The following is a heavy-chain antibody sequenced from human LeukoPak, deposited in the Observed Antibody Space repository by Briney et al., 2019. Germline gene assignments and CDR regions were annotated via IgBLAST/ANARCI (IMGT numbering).Heavy chain of an antibody. CDR1: GGSISSYY. D-gene: IGHD3-22*01. Sequence: PSETLSLTCTVSGGSISSYYWSWIRQPPGKGLKWIGYIYYSGCTNYNPSLKSRVTISVDTSKNQFSLKLSSVTAADTAVYYCARARYSDYYDSSGYYYLEFDYWGQGTLVTVSS. J-gene: IGHJ4*02. CDR2: IYYSGCT. V-gene: IGHV4-59*01. CDR3: ARARYSDYYDSSGYYYLEFDY.